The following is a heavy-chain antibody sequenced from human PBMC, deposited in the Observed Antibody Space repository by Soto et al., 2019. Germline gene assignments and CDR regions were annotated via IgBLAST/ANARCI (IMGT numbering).Heavy chain of an antibody. J-gene: IGHJ6*02. V-gene: IGHV4-59*01. CDR1: GGSISSYY. D-gene: IGHD3-10*01. CDR2: IYYSGST. CDR3: ARCITMVRGVITPYYYSGMDV. Sequence: QVQLQESGPGLVKPSETLSLTCTVSGGSISSYYWSWIRQPPGKGLEWIGYIYYSGSTNYNPSLKSRVTIAVDPSKHQFSLKLSSVTAADTAVYYCARCITMVRGVITPYYYSGMDVWGQGTTVTVSS.